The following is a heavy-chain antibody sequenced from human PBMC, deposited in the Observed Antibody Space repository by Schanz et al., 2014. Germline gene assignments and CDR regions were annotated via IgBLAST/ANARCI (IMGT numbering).Heavy chain of an antibody. CDR3: AKGMVYCSGGACYDYYYYGLDV. V-gene: IGHV3-23*04. CDR1: GFTFNSYA. J-gene: IGHJ6*02. Sequence: VQLVESGGGVVQPGGSLRLSCAASGFTFNSYAMTWVRQAPGKGLEWVTSISHSGGSKYYAYTVKGRFTISRANSENSLYLQMNSLSADDTAVFYCAKGMVYCSGGACYDYYYYGLDVWGQGTTVTVSS. D-gene: IGHD2-15*01. CDR2: ISHSGGSK.